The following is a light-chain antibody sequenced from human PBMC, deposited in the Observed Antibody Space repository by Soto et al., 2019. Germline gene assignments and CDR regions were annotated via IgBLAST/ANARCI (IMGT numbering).Light chain of an antibody. CDR1: QSVASN. CDR3: QQYHNWPPQYT. V-gene: IGKV3-15*01. J-gene: IGKJ2*01. CDR2: GAS. Sequence: EIVMTQSPASLSVSPGDGATLSCRASQSVASNVAWYQQKPGQGPRLLIHGASTRAVGVPARFSGSGSGTDFTLTISSLQSEPFAVYYCQQYHNWPPQYTFGQGTKLQIK.